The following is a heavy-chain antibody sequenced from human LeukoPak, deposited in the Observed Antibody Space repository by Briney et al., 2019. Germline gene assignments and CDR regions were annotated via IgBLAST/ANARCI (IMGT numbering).Heavy chain of an antibody. Sequence: GGSLGLSCAASGFTFTSYAMSWVRQAPGKGLEWVSAISGSSGSTYYADSVKGRFTISRDNSKNTLYLQMNSLRAEDTAVYYCANHGWDASIDYWGQGTLVTVSS. CDR2: ISGSSGST. CDR1: GFTFTSYA. CDR3: ANHGWDASIDY. J-gene: IGHJ4*02. V-gene: IGHV3-23*01. D-gene: IGHD6-19*01.